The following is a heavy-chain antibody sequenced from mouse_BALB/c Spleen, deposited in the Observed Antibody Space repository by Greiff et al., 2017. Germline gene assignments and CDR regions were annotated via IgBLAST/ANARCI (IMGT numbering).Heavy chain of an antibody. Sequence: EVQRVESGGGLVKPGGSLKLSCAASGFTFSSYTMSWVRQTPEKRLEWVATISSGGGNTYYPDSVKGRFTISRDNAKNNLYLQMSSLRSEDTALYYCASNYYGYAMDYWGQGTSVTVSS. CDR3: ASNYYGYAMDY. D-gene: IGHD1-1*01. CDR2: ISSGGGNT. CDR1: GFTFSSYT. V-gene: IGHV5-9*03. J-gene: IGHJ4*01.